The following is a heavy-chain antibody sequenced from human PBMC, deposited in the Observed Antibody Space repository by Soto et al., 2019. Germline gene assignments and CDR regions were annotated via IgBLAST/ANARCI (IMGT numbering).Heavy chain of an antibody. CDR1: GYTFTSYG. CDR3: ARDQWGVGAVVVTDY. CDR2: ISAYNGNT. J-gene: IGHJ4*02. D-gene: IGHD2-21*02. Sequence: QVQLVQSGAEVKKPGASVKVSCKASGYTFTSYGISWVRQAPGQGLEWMGWISAYNGNTNYSQKLQGRVTMTTDTSTSTAYMELRSLRSDDTAVYYCARDQWGVGAVVVTDYWGQGTLVTVSS. V-gene: IGHV1-18*01.